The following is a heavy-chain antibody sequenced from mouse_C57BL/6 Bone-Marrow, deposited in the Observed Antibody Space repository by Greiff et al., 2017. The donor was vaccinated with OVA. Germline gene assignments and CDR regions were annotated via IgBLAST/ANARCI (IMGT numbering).Heavy chain of an antibody. CDR1: GFTIKDDY. CDR3: TTVYYGNSYWYFDV. V-gene: IGHV14-4*01. D-gene: IGHD2-1*01. Sequence: VQLQQSGAELVRPGASVKLSCTASGFTIKDDYMHWVKQRPEQGLEWIGWIDPEHGDTEYASKFQGKATITADTSSNTAYLQLSSLTSEDTAVYYCTTVYYGNSYWYFDVWGTGTTVTVSS. CDR2: IDPEHGDT. J-gene: IGHJ1*03.